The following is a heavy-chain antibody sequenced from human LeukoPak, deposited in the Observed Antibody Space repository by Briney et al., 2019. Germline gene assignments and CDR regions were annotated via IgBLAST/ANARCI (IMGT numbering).Heavy chain of an antibody. CDR1: GFTFSDYY. Sequence: GGSLRLSCAASGFTFSDYYMSWIRQAPGKGLECVSYISSSSSYTNYADSVKGRFTISRDNAKNSLYLQMNSLRAEDTAVYYCARAVDTESWFDPWGQGTLVTASS. D-gene: IGHD5-18*01. CDR2: ISSSSSYT. V-gene: IGHV3-11*06. J-gene: IGHJ5*02. CDR3: ARAVDTESWFDP.